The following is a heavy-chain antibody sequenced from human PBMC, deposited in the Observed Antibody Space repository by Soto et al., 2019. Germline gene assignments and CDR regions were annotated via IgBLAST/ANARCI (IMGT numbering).Heavy chain of an antibody. J-gene: IGHJ4*02. D-gene: IGHD3-22*01. Sequence: TLSLTCTVSGGSISSGGYYWSWIRQHPGKGLEWIGYIYYRGSTYYNPSLKNQVTISVDTSKNQFSLKLSSVTAAETAEYYCAREGDSSGYFLFDYWGQGTLVTVSS. CDR3: AREGDSSGYFLFDY. V-gene: IGHV4-31*01. CDR1: GGSISSGGYY. CDR2: IYYRGST.